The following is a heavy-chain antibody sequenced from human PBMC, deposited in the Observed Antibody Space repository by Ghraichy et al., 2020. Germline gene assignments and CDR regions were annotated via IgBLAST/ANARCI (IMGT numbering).Heavy chain of an antibody. CDR1: GFIFSNYA. V-gene: IGHV3-23*01. J-gene: IGHJ4*02. CDR2: GGSGGSK. Sequence: GESLNISCAASGFIFSNYAMTWVRQAPGKGLEWVSYGGSGGSKYYADSVKGRFTVSRDNSKNTLYLEMNSLRAEDTALYYCAKARGPTYAFYHFDYGGQGTVVTVS. D-gene: IGHD2/OR15-2a*01. CDR3: AKARGPTYAFYHFDY.